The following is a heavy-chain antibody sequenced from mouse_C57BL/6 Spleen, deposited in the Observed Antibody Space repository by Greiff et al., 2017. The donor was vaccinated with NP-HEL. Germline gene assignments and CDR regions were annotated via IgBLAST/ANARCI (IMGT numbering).Heavy chain of an antibody. D-gene: IGHD2-5*01. J-gene: IGHJ3*01. Sequence: VQLQESGAELVRPGASVTLSCKASGYTFTDYEMHWVKQTPVHGLEWIGAIDPETGGTAYNQKFKGKAILTADKSSSTAYMELRSLTSEDSAVYYCNSNYVSGTWFAYWGQGTLVTVSA. V-gene: IGHV1-15*01. CDR1: GYTFTDYE. CDR2: IDPETGGT. CDR3: NSNYVSGTWFAY.